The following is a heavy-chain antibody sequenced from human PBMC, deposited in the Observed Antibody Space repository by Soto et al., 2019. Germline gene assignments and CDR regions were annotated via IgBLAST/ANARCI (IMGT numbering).Heavy chain of an antibody. D-gene: IGHD5-12*01. V-gene: IGHV4-31*03. J-gene: IGHJ3*02. CDR1: GGSINTAGYY. Sequence: SETLSLTCTLSGGSINTAGYYWSLIRQHPGKGLEWIGYIYDSVSTFYNPSLKSRVTISLDTSKNQFSLKLSSATAADTAMNYWAGGRTEYTFDIWGQGTMVTVTS. CDR3: AGGRTEYTFDI. CDR2: IYDSVST.